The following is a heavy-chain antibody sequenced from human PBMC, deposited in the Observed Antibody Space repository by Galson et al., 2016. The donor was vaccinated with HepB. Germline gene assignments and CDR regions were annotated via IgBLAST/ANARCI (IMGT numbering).Heavy chain of an antibody. J-gene: IGHJ4*02. CDR3: VRNDVILSGAVSIFDS. CDR2: SYWDGDD. CDR1: GFSLTTDGVG. V-gene: IGHV2-5*02. D-gene: IGHD3-10*01. Sequence: PALVKPTQTLTLTCTFSGFSLTTDGVGVGWIRQPPGKGLEWLGISYWDGDDRYSPSLRTRLTITKDTSKNQVVHTVTNMDPVDTATYFCVRNDVILSGAVSIFDSWGPGTLVTVSS.